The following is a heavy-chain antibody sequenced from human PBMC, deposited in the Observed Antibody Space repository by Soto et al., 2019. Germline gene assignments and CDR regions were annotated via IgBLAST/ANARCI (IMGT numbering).Heavy chain of an antibody. Sequence: GASVKVSCKASGYTFTGYAMHWVRQAPGQRLEWMGWINAGNGNTKYSQKFQGRHTISRDNSKNTLYLQMNSLRAEDTAVYYCVKGIGNYWALDYWGQGTLVTVSS. V-gene: IGHV1-3*01. CDR2: INAGNGNT. J-gene: IGHJ4*02. CDR1: GYTFTGYA. D-gene: IGHD1-26*01. CDR3: VKGIGNYWALDY.